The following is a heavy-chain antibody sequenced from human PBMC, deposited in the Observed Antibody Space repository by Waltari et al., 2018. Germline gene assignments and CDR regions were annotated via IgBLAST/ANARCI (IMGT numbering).Heavy chain of an antibody. D-gene: IGHD7-27*01. CDR1: GFTFSSYS. V-gene: IGHV3-21*01. J-gene: IGHJ4*02. Sequence: EVQLVESGGGLVKPGGSLSLSCAASGFTFSSYSMNWFRQAPGKGLEWVSSISSSSSYIYYADSVKGRFTISRDNAKNSLYLQMNSLRAEDTAVYYCARGLTGGRSRVYWGQGTLVTVSS. CDR2: ISSSSSYI. CDR3: ARGLTGGRSRVY.